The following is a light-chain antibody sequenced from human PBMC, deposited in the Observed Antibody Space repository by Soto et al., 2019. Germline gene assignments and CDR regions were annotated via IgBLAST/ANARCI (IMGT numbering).Light chain of an antibody. J-gene: IGLJ3*02. CDR1: SSDVGGYDF. Sequence: QSALTQPRSVSGSPGQSVTISCTGTSSDVGGYDFVSWYQQHPGKAPKLMISDVSKRPSGVPDRFSGSKSGNTASLTISGLQAEDEADYYCCSSAGIYHYLVFGGGTKLTVL. V-gene: IGLV2-11*01. CDR3: CSSAGIYHYLV. CDR2: DVS.